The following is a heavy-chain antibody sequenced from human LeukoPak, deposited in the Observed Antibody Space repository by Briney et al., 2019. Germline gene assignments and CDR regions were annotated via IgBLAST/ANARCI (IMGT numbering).Heavy chain of an antibody. J-gene: IGHJ4*02. D-gene: IGHD5-18*01. CDR3: AVAGYGRRFDY. Sequence: SETLSLTCDAYGGSFSGYYWNWIRQSPGEGLEWIGEINHSGSTNYNPSLKSRVTISVDTSKNQFSLKLSFVTAADTAVYYCAVAGYGRRFDYWGQGTLVTVSS. V-gene: IGHV4-34*01. CDR2: INHSGST. CDR1: GGSFSGYY.